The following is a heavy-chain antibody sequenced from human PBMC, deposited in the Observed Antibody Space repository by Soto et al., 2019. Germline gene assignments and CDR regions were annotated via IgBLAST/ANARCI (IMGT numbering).Heavy chain of an antibody. Sequence: GGSLRLSCAASGFTVSSNYMSWVRQAPGKGLEWVSVIYSGGSTYYADSVKGRFTISRHNSKNTLYLQMNSLRAEDTAVYYCARATYYDFWSGYYDYYYYMDVWGKGTTVTVSS. D-gene: IGHD3-3*01. CDR2: IYSGGST. CDR1: GFTVSSNY. V-gene: IGHV3-53*04. J-gene: IGHJ6*03. CDR3: ARATYYDFWSGYYDYYYYMDV.